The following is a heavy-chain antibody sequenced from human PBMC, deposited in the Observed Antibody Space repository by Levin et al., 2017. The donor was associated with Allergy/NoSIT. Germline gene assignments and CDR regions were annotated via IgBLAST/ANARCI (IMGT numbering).Heavy chain of an antibody. CDR3: GRGGGISH. J-gene: IGHJ4*02. CDR2: ISSDTAAI. Sequence: GGSLRLSCAASGFRISDYNIHWVRQAPGKGLECISYISSDTAAIYYAESVKGRFTISRDNAKNSLDLQMNSLGVDDTAVYYCGRGGGISHWGQGTLVTVSP. V-gene: IGHV3-48*01. D-gene: IGHD3-16*01. CDR1: GFRISDYN.